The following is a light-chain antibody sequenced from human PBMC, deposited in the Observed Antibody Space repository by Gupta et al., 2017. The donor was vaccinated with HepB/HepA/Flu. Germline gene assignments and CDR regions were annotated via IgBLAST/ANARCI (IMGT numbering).Light chain of an antibody. J-gene: IGLJ3*02. Sequence: QSVLTQPLSASGTPGQRVTISCSGSSSSIGSNTVNWYQQLPGTAPKLLIYSNNQRPSGVPDRFSGSKSGTSASLAISGLQAEDEADYYCAAWDDSRKGVFGGGTKLTVL. CDR2: SNN. V-gene: IGLV1-44*01. CDR3: AAWDDSRKGV. CDR1: SSSIGSNT.